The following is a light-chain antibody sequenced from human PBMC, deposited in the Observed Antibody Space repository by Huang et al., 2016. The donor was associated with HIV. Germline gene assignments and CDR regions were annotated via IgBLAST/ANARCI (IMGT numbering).Light chain of an antibody. CDR2: KIS. Sequence: DIQLTQSPSTLSASVGDRLTTTCRASQNISSWLAWYHQKPGKAPKLLIYKISSLESGVPSRFSGSGSGTKFTLTINSLQPDDIGTYYCQYGETFGQGSKVEVK. J-gene: IGKJ1*01. CDR1: QNISSW. V-gene: IGKV1-5*03. CDR3: QYGET.